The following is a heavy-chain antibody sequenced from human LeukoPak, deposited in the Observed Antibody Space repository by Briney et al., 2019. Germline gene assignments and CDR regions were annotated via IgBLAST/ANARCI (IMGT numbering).Heavy chain of an antibody. J-gene: IGHJ4*02. Sequence: GGSLRLSCAASGISFASYWVTWVRQAPGKGLEWVANIGQDGTETVYVGSVKGRFTISRDNARKLLFLQMNSLRADDTAVYYCAIPSSYDGSRYYHAYWGQGTLVSVSS. V-gene: IGHV3-7*01. CDR2: IGQDGTET. CDR3: AIPSSYDGSRYYHAY. D-gene: IGHD3-22*01. CDR1: GISFASYW.